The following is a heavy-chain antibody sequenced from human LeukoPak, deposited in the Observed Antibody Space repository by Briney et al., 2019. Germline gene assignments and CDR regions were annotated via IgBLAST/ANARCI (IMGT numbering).Heavy chain of an antibody. D-gene: IGHD3-9*01. V-gene: IGHV3-21*01. J-gene: IGHJ5*02. CDR3: ARSYYDILTGYPPTPTFDP. Sequence: PGGSLRLSCAASGFTFSSYSMNWVRQALGKGLEWVSSISSSSSYIYYADSVKGRFTISRDNAKNSLYLQMNSLRAEDTAVYYCARSYYDILTGYPPTPTFDPWGQGTLVTVSS. CDR1: GFTFSSYS. CDR2: ISSSSSYI.